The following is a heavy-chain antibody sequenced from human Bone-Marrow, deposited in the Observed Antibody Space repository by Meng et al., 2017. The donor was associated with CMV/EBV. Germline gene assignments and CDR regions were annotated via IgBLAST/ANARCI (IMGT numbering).Heavy chain of an antibody. CDR2: IWHDGSNK. Sequence: GESLKISCAASGVTFSSYGMHWVRQAPGKGLEWVAAIWHDGSNKYYADSVKGRFTISRDNAKNSLYLQMNSLRAEDTAVYYCARGPDFSYWGQGTLVTVPS. D-gene: IGHD3/OR15-3a*01. V-gene: IGHV3-33*01. CDR3: ARGPDFSY. J-gene: IGHJ4*02. CDR1: GVTFSSYG.